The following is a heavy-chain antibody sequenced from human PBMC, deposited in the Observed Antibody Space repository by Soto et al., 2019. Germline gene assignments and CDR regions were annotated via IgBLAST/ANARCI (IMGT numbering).Heavy chain of an antibody. CDR1: GGSISSYY. V-gene: IGHV4-4*07. CDR3: AREGYYYGSGSYYYRLGMDV. Sequence: PSETLSLTCTVSGGSISSYYWSWIRQPAGKGLEWIGRIYTSGSTNYNPSLKSRVTMSVDTSKNQFSLRLSSVTAADTAVYYCAREGYYYGSGSYYYRLGMDVWGQGTTVTVS. CDR2: IYTSGST. J-gene: IGHJ6*02. D-gene: IGHD3-10*01.